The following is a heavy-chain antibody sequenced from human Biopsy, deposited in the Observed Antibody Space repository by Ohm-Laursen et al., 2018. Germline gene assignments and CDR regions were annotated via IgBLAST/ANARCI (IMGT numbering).Heavy chain of an antibody. Sequence: GSSVKVSCKASGYSFTSYYMHWVRQAPGQGLEWMGMINPSGSTTSYPQMFQGRVTMTRDTSKSTVYMELSSLRSADTAVYFCATGPKRLTGTSYFESWGRGILVTVSS. CDR3: ATGPKRLTGTSYFES. CDR2: INPSGSTT. V-gene: IGHV1-46*01. J-gene: IGHJ4*02. CDR1: GYSFTSYY. D-gene: IGHD1-7*01.